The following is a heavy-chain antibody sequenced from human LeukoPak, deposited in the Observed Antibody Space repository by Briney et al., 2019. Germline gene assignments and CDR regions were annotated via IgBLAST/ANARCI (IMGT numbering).Heavy chain of an antibody. CDR3: ARGGRAIKQQLEGNWFDP. Sequence: ASVKVSCKASGYTFTSYDINWVRQATGQGLEWMGWINPNSGNTGYAQKFQGRVTMTRNTSISTAYMELSSLRSEDTAVYYCARGGRAIKQQLEGNWFDPWGQGTLVTASS. D-gene: IGHD6-13*01. J-gene: IGHJ5*02. V-gene: IGHV1-8*01. CDR2: INPNSGNT. CDR1: GYTFTSYD.